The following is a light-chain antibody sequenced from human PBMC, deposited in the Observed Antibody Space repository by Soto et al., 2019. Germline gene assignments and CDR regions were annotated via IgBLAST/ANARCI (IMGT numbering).Light chain of an antibody. CDR3: KSYAGSNTYV. J-gene: IGLJ1*01. Sequence: QSVLTQPPSASGSAGQSVTISCTGTKNDIGVYDFVSWYQHHPGKAPRLIIYEVVQRPSGVPDRFSGSKSGNTASLTVSGLQAADEADYFCKSYAGSNTYVFGSGTKATVL. V-gene: IGLV2-8*01. CDR2: EVV. CDR1: KNDIGVYDF.